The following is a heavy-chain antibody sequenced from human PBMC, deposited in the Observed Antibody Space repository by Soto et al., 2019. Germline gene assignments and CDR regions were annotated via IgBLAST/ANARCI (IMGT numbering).Heavy chain of an antibody. CDR3: ARGTWELRFDP. V-gene: IGHV4-34*01. D-gene: IGHD1-26*01. J-gene: IGHJ5*02. CDR1: GGSFSGYY. CDR2: INHSGST. Sequence: QVQLQQWCAGLLKPSETLSLTCAVYGGSFSGYYWSWIRQPPGEGLEWIGEINHSGSTNYNPSLKSRVTISVETSENQFSLQLSSITAADTAVYFCARGTWELRFDPWGQGTLVTVCS.